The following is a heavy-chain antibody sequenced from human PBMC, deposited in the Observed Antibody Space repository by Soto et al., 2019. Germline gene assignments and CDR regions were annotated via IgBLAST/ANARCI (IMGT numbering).Heavy chain of an antibody. J-gene: IGHJ6*02. CDR1: NCSISTSASY. CDR3: ARGRGASITIFGVVTKTPYYYYGMDV. D-gene: IGHD3-3*01. V-gene: IGHV4-39*07. Sequence: SETLSLTCIVSNCSISTSASYWGWILQPPGKGREWFGNANQSRSTNYNPSLKSRVTISVDTSKNQFSLKLSSVTAADTAVYYCARGRGASITIFGVVTKTPYYYYGMDVWGQGTTVTVSS. CDR2: ANQSRST.